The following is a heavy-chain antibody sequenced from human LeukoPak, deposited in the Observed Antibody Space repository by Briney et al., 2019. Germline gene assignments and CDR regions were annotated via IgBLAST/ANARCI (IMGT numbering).Heavy chain of an antibody. J-gene: IGHJ4*02. Sequence: GESLKISCKGSGYSFASYWIAWVRQMSGKGLEWMGIIYPADSDTRYIPSFEGQVTISADKTISTAYLQWSSLKASDTAMYYCATRKYSSGWFVDYWGQGTLVTVSS. CDR2: IYPADSDT. V-gene: IGHV5-51*01. D-gene: IGHD6-19*01. CDR3: ATRKYSSGWFVDY. CDR1: GYSFASYW.